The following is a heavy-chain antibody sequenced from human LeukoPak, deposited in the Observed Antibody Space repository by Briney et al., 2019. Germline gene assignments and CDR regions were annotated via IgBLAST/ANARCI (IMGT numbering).Heavy chain of an antibody. J-gene: IGHJ6*03. D-gene: IGHD1-26*01. CDR3: ARDPYSGSYGNYYYYFMDV. V-gene: IGHV3-30*04. CDR1: GFTFSSYA. Sequence: GGSPRLSCAASGFTFSSYAMHWVRQAPGKGLEWVAVISYDGSNKYYADSVKGRFTISRDNAKNSLYLQMNSLRAEDTAVYYCARDPYSGSYGNYYYYFMDVWGKGTTVTISS. CDR2: ISYDGSNK.